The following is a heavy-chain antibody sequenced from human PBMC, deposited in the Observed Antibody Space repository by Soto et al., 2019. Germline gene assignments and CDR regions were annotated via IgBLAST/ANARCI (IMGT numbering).Heavy chain of an antibody. Sequence: EAQLVESGGGLVQPGGSLRLSCAASGFTFSDHYMDWVRQSPGKGLEWVGRIRNKANLYTTEYAASVKGRFTISRDDSRNSLYLQMNRLKTEHTAVYYCTRDGPRAPGTLDSWGQGTLVTVSS. CDR1: GFTFSDHY. CDR3: TRDGPRAPGTLDS. J-gene: IGHJ5*01. CDR2: IRNKANLYTT. V-gene: IGHV3-72*01. D-gene: IGHD6-13*01.